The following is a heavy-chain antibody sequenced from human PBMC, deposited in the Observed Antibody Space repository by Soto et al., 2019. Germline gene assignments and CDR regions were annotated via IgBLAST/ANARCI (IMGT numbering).Heavy chain of an antibody. V-gene: IGHV4-59*12. Sequence: SETLSLTCTVSGDSISTDYWSWIRQSPGKGLEWIGFIYYGGSTNYNPSLKSRVTISVDTSKNQFSLKLSSVTAADTAVYYCARVRYYYGSGNPTSKVFDYWGQGTLVTVSS. J-gene: IGHJ4*02. CDR3: ARVRYYYGSGNPTSKVFDY. CDR1: GDSISTDY. CDR2: IYYGGST. D-gene: IGHD3-10*01.